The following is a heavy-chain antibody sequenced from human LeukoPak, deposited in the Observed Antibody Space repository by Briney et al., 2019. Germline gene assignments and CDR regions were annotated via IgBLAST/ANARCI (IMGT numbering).Heavy chain of an antibody. J-gene: IGHJ4*02. CDR2: INHSGST. Sequence: KPSETLSLTCAVYGGSFSGYYWSWIRQPPGKGLEWIGEINHSGSTNYNPSLKSRVTTSVDTSKNQFSLKLSSVTAADTAVYYCAAYYYDSSGYFDYWGQGTLVTVSS. CDR1: GGSFSGYY. V-gene: IGHV4-34*01. D-gene: IGHD3-22*01. CDR3: AAYYYDSSGYFDY.